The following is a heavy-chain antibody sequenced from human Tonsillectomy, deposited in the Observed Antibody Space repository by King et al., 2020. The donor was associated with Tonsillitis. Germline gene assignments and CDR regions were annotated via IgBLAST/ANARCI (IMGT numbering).Heavy chain of an antibody. D-gene: IGHD6-13*01. J-gene: IGHJ2*01. CDR2: IDWDDDK. CDR1: GFSLSTSGMC. Sequence: VTLKESGPALVKPTQTLTLTCTFSGFSLSTSGMCVSWIRQPPGKALEWLALIDWDDDKYYSSSLKTRLTISKDTSKNQVVLTMTNMDPVDTATYYCAWSPDTYSSSWYWYFDLWGRGTLVTVSS. CDR3: AWSPDTYSSSWYWYFDL. V-gene: IGHV2-70*01.